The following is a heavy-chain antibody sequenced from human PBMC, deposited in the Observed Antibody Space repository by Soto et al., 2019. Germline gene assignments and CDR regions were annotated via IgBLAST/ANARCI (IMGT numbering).Heavy chain of an antibody. V-gene: IGHV1-2*04. CDR1: GYTFTGYY. CDR2: INPNSGGS. CDR3: ARGGAARPGGNY. Sequence: ASVKVSCKASGYTFTGYYMHWVRQAPGQGLEWMGWINPNSGGSNYAQKFQGWVTMTRDTSISTAYMELSRLRSDDTAVYYCARGGAARPGGNYWGQGTLVTVSS. J-gene: IGHJ4*02. D-gene: IGHD6-6*01.